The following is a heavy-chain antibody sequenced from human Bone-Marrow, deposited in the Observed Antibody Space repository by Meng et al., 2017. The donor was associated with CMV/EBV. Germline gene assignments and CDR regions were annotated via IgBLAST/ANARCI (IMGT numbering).Heavy chain of an antibody. J-gene: IGHJ6*02. D-gene: IGHD1-1*01. CDR1: GFTFSAYE. Sequence: GGSLRLSCAASGFTFSAYEMNWVRQAPGKGLEWVLYISSSGSTTYYADSVKGRFTISRDNAKKSLYLQMNSLRAEDTAVYYCARGRGDNWYYYGMDVWSQGTTVTVSS. CDR2: ISSSGSTT. CDR3: ARGRGDNWYYYGMDV. V-gene: IGHV3-48*03.